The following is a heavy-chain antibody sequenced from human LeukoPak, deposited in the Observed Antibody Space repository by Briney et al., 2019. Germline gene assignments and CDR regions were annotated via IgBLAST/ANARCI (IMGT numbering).Heavy chain of an antibody. CDR2: IYYSGST. CDR3: ASFRMVRGAFDY. CDR1: GGSISSYY. V-gene: IGHV4-59*08. J-gene: IGHJ4*02. D-gene: IGHD3-10*01. Sequence: SETLSLTCTVCGGSISSYYWSWLRQPPGKGLEWIGYIYYSGSTNYNPSLKSRVTISVDTSKNQFSLKLSSVTAADTAVYYCASFRMVRGAFDYWGQGTLVTVSS.